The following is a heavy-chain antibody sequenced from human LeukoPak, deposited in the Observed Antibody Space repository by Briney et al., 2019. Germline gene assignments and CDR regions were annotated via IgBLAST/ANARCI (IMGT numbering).Heavy chain of an antibody. J-gene: IGHJ4*02. CDR2: IYQSGIT. CDR1: GDSISSGNY. D-gene: IGHD6-19*01. V-gene: IGHV4-4*02. CDR3: ARDPRPRGGWFYFDY. Sequence: SETLSLTCGVSGDSISSGNYWNWVRQPPGKGLEWIGDIYQSGITNYNPSLKSRVTMSVDKSKNVFSLKLDSVTAADTAVYYCARDPRPRGGWFYFDYWGQGILVTVSS.